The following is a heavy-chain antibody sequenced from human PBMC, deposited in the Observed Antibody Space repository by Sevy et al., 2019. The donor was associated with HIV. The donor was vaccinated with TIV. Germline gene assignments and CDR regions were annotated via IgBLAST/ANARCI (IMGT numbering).Heavy chain of an antibody. CDR1: GGTFSSYA. Sequence: ASVKVSCKASGGTFSSYAITWVRQAPGQGLEWVGGIIPIFKTTNYAQKFQGRVTITADESTSTAYMELSSLTSEDTAVYYCARGVSDSSGWFFDHWGQGTLVTVSS. CDR2: IIPIFKTT. J-gene: IGHJ4*02. D-gene: IGHD6-19*01. CDR3: ARGVSDSSGWFFDH. V-gene: IGHV1-69*13.